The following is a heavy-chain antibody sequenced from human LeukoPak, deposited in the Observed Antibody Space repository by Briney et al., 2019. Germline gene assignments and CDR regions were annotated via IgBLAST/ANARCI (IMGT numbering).Heavy chain of an antibody. CDR1: GFTFSNHG. J-gene: IGHJ4*02. CDR3: VRDQDGLGVDY. CDR2: INSDGSST. Sequence: QPGGSLRLSCSASGFTFSNHGMSWVRQAPGKGLEWVSRINSDGSSTRHADSVKGRFTISRDNAKNTLYLQMNSLRAEDTAVYYCVRDQDGLGVDYWGQGTLVTVSS. D-gene: IGHD3/OR15-3a*01. V-gene: IGHV3-74*01.